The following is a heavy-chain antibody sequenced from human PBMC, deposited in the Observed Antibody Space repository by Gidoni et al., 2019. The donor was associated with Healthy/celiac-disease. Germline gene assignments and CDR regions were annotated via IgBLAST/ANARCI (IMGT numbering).Heavy chain of an antibody. J-gene: IGHJ5*02. CDR1: GFTFSSYA. CDR2: IRGSGGST. V-gene: IGHV3-23*01. CDR3: AKFVASNWFDP. D-gene: IGHD3-3*02. Sequence: EVQMLESGGGLVQPGGSLRLSCAASGFTFSSYAMRWVRQAPGKGLEWVSAIRGSGGSTYYADSVKGRFTISRDNSKNTLYLQMNSLRAEDTAVYYCAKFVASNWFDPWGQGTLVTVSS.